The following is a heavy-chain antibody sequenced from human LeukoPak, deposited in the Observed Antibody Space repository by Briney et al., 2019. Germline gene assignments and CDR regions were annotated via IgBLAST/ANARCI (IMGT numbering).Heavy chain of an antibody. Sequence: SETLSLTCTVSGGSISSYYWSWIRQPPGKGLEWMGYIYYSGSTNYNPSLKSRVTISVDTSKNQFSLKLSSATAADTAVYYCARTLMSFDIWGQGTMVTVSS. CDR1: GGSISSYY. V-gene: IGHV4-59*01. CDR3: ARTLMSFDI. CDR2: IYYSGST. J-gene: IGHJ3*02. D-gene: IGHD3-16*01.